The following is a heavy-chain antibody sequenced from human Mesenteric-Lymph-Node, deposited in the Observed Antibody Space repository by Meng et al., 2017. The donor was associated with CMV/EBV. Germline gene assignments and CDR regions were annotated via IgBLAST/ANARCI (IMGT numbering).Heavy chain of an antibody. J-gene: IGHJ6*02. D-gene: IGHD3-10*01. Sequence: GSLRLSCAVYGGSFSGYYWSWIRQPPGKGLEWIGEINHSGSTNYNSSLKSRVTISVDTSKNQFSLKLSSVTAAETAVYYCARFYGSGGDYFYGVDVWGQGTTVTVSS. CDR2: INHSGST. V-gene: IGHV4-34*01. CDR3: ARFYGSGGDYFYGVDV. CDR1: GGSFSGYY.